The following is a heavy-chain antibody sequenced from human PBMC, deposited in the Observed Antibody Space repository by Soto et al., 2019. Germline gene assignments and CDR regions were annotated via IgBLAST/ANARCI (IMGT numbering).Heavy chain of an antibody. D-gene: IGHD3-10*01. CDR3: ARVTGSAPPRFDY. CDR1: GFTFSSYS. V-gene: IGHV3-48*02. CDR2: ISSSSSTI. Sequence: EVQLVESGGGLVQPGGSLRLSCAASGFTFSSYSMNWVRQAPGKGLEWVSYISSSSSTIYYADSVKGRFTISRDNAKKSLYLQMRSLRDEDTAVYYCARVTGSAPPRFDYWGQGTLVTVPS. J-gene: IGHJ4*02.